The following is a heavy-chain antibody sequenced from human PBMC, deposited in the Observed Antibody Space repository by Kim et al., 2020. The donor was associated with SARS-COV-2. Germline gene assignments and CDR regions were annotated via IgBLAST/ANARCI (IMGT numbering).Heavy chain of an antibody. J-gene: IGHJ5*02. CDR2: IYHSGST. Sequence: SETLSLTCAVSGGSISSSNWWSWVRQPPGKGLEWIGEIYHSGSTNYNPSLKSRVTISVDKSKNQFSLKLSSVTAADTAVYYCARGADYGSGSYYNGNWFDPWGQGTLVTVSS. CDR1: GGSISSSNW. V-gene: IGHV4-4*02. CDR3: ARGADYGSGSYYNGNWFDP. D-gene: IGHD3-10*01.